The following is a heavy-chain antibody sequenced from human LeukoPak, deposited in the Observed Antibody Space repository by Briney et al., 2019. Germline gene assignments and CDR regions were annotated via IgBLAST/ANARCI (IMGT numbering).Heavy chain of an antibody. CDR3: ARAPVGLGMTVIPDY. CDR1: GGSISSYY. CDR2: IYYSGST. V-gene: IGHV4-59*01. D-gene: IGHD3/OR15-3a*01. J-gene: IGHJ4*02. Sequence: PSETLSLTCTVSGGSISSYYWSWIRQPPGKGLEWIGYIYYSGSTNYNPSLKSRVTISVDTSKNQFSLKLSSVTAADTAVYYCARAPVGLGMTVIPDYWGQGTLVTVSS.